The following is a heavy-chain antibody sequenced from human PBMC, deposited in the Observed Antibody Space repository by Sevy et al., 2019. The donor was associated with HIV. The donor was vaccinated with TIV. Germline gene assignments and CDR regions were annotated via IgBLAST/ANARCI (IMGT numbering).Heavy chain of an antibody. J-gene: IGHJ6*02. Sequence: ASVKVSCKASGDTFSTYDINWVRQAPGQGLEWMGWMSPKSGSTGFAQKFQGRLTMTRDTSINKASMELSSLRSEDTAVYYCASGGSGDVWNYGYYYYGMDVWGQGTTVTVSS. CDR1: GDTFSTYD. CDR3: ASGGSGDVWNYGYYYYGMDV. D-gene: IGHD3-3*01. CDR2: MSPKSGST. V-gene: IGHV1-8*02.